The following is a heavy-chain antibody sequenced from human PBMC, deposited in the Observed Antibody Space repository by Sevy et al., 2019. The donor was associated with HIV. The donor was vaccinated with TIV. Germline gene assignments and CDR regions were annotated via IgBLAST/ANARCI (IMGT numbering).Heavy chain of an antibody. V-gene: IGHV5-51*01. CDR3: ARRPATTGAPLDF. D-gene: IGHD1-1*01. CDR2: FHPGDSNT. J-gene: IGHJ4*02. CDR1: GYSFSNYW. Sequence: GESLKISCKGSGYSFSNYWIGWVRQMPGKGLEWMGIFHPGDSNTRYSPSFQGQVTILADRSISTAYLHYSSLKASDTAMYYCARRPATTGAPLDFWGQGTLVTVSS.